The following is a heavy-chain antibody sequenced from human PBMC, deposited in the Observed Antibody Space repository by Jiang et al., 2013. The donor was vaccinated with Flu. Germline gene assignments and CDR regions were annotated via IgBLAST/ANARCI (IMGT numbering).Heavy chain of an antibody. Sequence: MHWVARLQARGWSGWHLLHMIGSNRYYADPVKGRFTISRDNSKNTLYLQMNSLRAEDTVVYYCARDGSGWYVGADLWGQGTLVTVSS. CDR3: ARDGSGWYVGADL. V-gene: IGHV3-30*04. D-gene: IGHD6-19*01. J-gene: IGHJ5*02. CDR2: LHMIGSNR.